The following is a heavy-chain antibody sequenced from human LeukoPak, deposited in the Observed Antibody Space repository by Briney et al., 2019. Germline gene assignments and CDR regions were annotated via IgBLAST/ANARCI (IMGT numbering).Heavy chain of an antibody. D-gene: IGHD1-14*01. CDR3: AITLHETIDY. V-gene: IGHV3-30*02. J-gene: IGHJ4*02. CDR2: IRYDGSNK. Sequence: GGSLRLSCAASGFTFSSYGMHWVRQAPGKGLEWEAFIRYDGSNKYYADSVKGRFTISRDNSKNTLYLQMNSLRAEDTAVYYCAITLHETIDYWGQGTLVTVSS. CDR1: GFTFSSYG.